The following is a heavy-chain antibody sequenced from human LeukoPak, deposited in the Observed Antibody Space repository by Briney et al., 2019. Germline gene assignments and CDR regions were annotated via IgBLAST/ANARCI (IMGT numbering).Heavy chain of an antibody. CDR1: GFSVASNY. Sequence: PGGSLRLSCAASGFSVASNYMSWVRQAPGKGLEWVSILYSGGSTYYGDSVKGRFTISRDRSKNTLYLQMNSLRAEDTAVYYCTGDDSSGYYVYWGQGTLVTASS. J-gene: IGHJ4*02. V-gene: IGHV3-53*01. CDR3: TGDDSSGYYVY. D-gene: IGHD3-22*01. CDR2: LYSGGST.